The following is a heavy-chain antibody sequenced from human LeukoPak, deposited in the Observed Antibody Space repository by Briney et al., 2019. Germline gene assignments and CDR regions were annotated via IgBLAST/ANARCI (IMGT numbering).Heavy chain of an antibody. V-gene: IGHV3-30*18. CDR2: ISYDGGNK. J-gene: IGHJ4*02. D-gene: IGHD3-22*01. CDR3: AKEWYYYDTSGYYSYFDY. CDR1: GFTFSSYG. Sequence: GGSLRLSCAASGFTFSSYGMHWVRQAPGKGLEWVALISYDGGNKYYADSVNGRFTISRDNSKNTLYLQMNSLRAEDTAVYYCAKEWYYYDTSGYYSYFDYWGQGTLVTVPS.